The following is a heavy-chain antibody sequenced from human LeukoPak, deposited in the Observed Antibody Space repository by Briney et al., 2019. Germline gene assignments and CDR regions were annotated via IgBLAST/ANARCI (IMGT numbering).Heavy chain of an antibody. D-gene: IGHD3-10*01. J-gene: IGHJ4*02. CDR3: ARGERMVRGVLFDY. Sequence: PGGSLRLSCAASGFTFNIYGMNWVRQAPGKGLEWVSGITGNGGGIYYADSVKGRFTISRDNAKNSLYLQMNSLRAEDTAIYYCARGERMVRGVLFDYWGQGTLVTVSS. CDR2: ITGNGGGI. CDR1: GFTFNIYG. V-gene: IGHV3-21*01.